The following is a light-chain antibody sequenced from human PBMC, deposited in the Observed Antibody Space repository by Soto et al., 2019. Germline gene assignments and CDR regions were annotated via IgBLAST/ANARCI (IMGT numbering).Light chain of an antibody. CDR3: LQGTPWPWT. CDR2: KVS. Sequence: DVVMTQSPLSLPVTLGQPASISCRSSQGLLYSDGGTYLNSFQQRPGQSPRRLIYKVSVRDSGVPDRFSGSGAGTDFALKISRVEAEDVGVYHRLQGTPWPWTFGQGTKVEI. CDR1: QGLLYSDGGTY. V-gene: IGKV2-30*01. J-gene: IGKJ1*01.